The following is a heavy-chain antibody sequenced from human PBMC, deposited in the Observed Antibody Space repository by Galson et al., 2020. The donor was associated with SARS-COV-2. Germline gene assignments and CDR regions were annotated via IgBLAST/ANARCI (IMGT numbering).Heavy chain of an antibody. CDR2: IGTAGDT. V-gene: IGHV3-13*01. Sequence: GESLKISCAASGFTFSSYDMHWVRQATGKGLEWVSAIGTAGDTYYPGSVKGRFTISRENAKNSLYLQMNSLRAGDTAVYYCARWGETMVRGVTGPYYYDYMDVWGKGTTVTVSS. D-gene: IGHD3-10*01. CDR1: GFTFSSYD. CDR3: ARWGETMVRGVTGPYYYDYMDV. J-gene: IGHJ6*03.